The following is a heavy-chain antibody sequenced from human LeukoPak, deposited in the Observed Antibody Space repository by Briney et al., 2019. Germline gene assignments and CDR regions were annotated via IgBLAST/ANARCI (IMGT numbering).Heavy chain of an antibody. CDR3: ARDISTTWAGVDY. D-gene: IGHD6-13*01. CDR2: INPNSGGT. CDR1: GYTFTSYY. Sequence: ASVKVSCKASGYTFTSYYIHWVRQAPGQGLEWMGWINPNSGGTNYAQKFEGWVTLTRDTSINTAYMDLRRLKSDDTATYYCARDISTTWAGVDYWGQGTLVTVSS. V-gene: IGHV1-2*04. J-gene: IGHJ4*02.